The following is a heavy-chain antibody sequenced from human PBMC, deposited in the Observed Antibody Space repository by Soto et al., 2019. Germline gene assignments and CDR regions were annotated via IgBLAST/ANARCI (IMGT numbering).Heavy chain of an antibody. V-gene: IGHV3-21*02. Sequence: EVQLVESGGGLVKPGGSLRLSCAASGFTFSSYSMNWVRQAPGKGLEWVSIITITGFIDYADSVKGRFTISRDNAKSSLYLQINSLRAEDTAVYYCARASREYNAYDYNGGQGPLVTASS. D-gene: IGHD5-12*01. J-gene: IGHJ4*02. CDR1: GFTFSSYS. CDR2: IITITGFI. CDR3: ARASREYNAYDYN.